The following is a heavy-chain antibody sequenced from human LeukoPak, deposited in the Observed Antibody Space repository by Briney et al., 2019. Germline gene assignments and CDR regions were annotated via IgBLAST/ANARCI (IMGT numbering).Heavy chain of an antibody. Sequence: GGSLRLSCAASGFTFSSYSMNWVRQAPGKGLEWVSYISTSGTIYYADSVKGRFTISRDNSKNTVYLQMNSLRPEDTAVYYCARPRRAAAYYFDYWGQGTLVTVSS. J-gene: IGHJ4*02. CDR3: ARPRRAAAYYFDY. CDR2: ISTSGTI. CDR1: GFTFSSYS. V-gene: IGHV3-48*01. D-gene: IGHD6-13*01.